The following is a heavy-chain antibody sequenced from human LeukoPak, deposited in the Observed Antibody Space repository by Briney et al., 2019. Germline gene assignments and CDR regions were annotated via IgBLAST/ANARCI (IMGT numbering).Heavy chain of an antibody. CDR3: VKDLYTSGWYYFDY. V-gene: IGHV3-64D*06. CDR2: ISSNGGST. CDR1: GFTFSSYA. J-gene: IGHJ4*02. D-gene: IGHD6-19*01. Sequence: PGGSLRLSCATSGFTFSSYAMHWVRQAPGKGLEYVSAISSNGGSTYYADSVKGRFTISRDNSKNTLYLQMSSLRAEDTAVYYCVKDLYTSGWYYFDYWGQGTLVTVSS.